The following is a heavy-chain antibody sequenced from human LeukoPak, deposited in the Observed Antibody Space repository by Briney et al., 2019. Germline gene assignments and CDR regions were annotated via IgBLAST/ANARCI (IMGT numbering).Heavy chain of an antibody. J-gene: IGHJ4*02. CDR1: GGSISNTNW. CDR2: ISLSGLT. CDR3: SRENGAFSPFGY. Sequence: PSGPLSLTCGVSGGSISNTNWWSWVRQPPGQGVEWIGEISLSGLTNYNPSLKSRVPVSLDKSKNHLSLNLTSVTAADTAVYYCSRENGAFSPFGYWGQGTLVTVPS. V-gene: IGHV4-4*02. D-gene: IGHD2-8*01.